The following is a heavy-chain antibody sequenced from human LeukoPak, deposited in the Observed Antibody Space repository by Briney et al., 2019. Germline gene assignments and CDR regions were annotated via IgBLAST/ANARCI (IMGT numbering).Heavy chain of an antibody. D-gene: IGHD5-18*01. Sequence: GSSVKVSCKASGVTFISTAINWVRQAPGQGLEWRGRIIPMYGSPNHAQKFQGRVTITTDESMSTAYMELNSLTSEDRAVYFCARGMGYSYVLDYWGQGTLVTVSS. CDR1: GVTFISTA. V-gene: IGHV1-69*05. J-gene: IGHJ4*02. CDR3: ARGMGYSYVLDY. CDR2: IIPMYGSP.